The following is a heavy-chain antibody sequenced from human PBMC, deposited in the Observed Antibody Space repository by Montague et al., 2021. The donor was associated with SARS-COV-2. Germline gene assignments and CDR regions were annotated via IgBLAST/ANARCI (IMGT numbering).Heavy chain of an antibody. CDR1: GASMSGSY. Sequence: SETRSLTCTVSGASMSGSYWGWVRQPPGKGPEWIGNIYSSGSTHYNPSLKSRVTISVDTSKIQFSLRLTSVTAADTAVYYCVREGRSSAYAMDYWGQGTLVTVSS. V-gene: IGHV4-59*01. CDR2: IYSSGST. CDR3: VREGRSSAYAMDY. D-gene: IGHD3-22*01. J-gene: IGHJ4*02.